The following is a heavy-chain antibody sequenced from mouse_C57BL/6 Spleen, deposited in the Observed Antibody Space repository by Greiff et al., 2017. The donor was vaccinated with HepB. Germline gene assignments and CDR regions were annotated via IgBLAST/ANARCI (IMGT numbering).Heavy chain of an antibody. CDR2: IDPSDSYT. Sequence: QVQLQQSGAELVMPGASVKLSCKASGYTFTSYWMHWVKQRPGQGLEWIGEIDPSDSYTNYNQKFKGKSTLTVDKSSSTAYMQLSSLTSEDSAVYYCARSDGHFDYWGQGTTLTVSS. V-gene: IGHV1-69*01. D-gene: IGHD2-3*01. CDR1: GYTFTSYW. J-gene: IGHJ2*01. CDR3: ARSDGHFDY.